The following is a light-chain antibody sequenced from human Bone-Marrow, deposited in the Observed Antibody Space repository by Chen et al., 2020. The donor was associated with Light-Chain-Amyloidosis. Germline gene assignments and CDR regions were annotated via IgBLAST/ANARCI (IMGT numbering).Light chain of an antibody. J-gene: IGLJ2*01. CDR2: RDT. V-gene: IGLV3-25*03. Sequence: SYELTHQPAVPLSSGHTPRNTCSGDDLPTKYAYWYQQKPGQAPVPVIHRDTERPSGISERFSGSSSGTTATLTISGVQAEDEADYHCQSADSSGTYEVIFGGGTKLTVL. CDR3: QSADSSGTYEVI. CDR1: DLPTKY.